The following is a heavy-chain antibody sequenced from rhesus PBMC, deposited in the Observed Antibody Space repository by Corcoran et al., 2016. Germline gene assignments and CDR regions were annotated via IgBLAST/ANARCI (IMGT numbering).Heavy chain of an antibody. V-gene: IGHV4S10*01. D-gene: IGHD4-29*01. CDR1: GGSISDSYR. J-gene: IGHJ4*01. Sequence: QVQLQESGPGVVKPSETLSLPCAVSGGSISDSYRGSWIRQPPGKGLEWIGDIYGSSTSTNYTPSLKSRVTISKDTSKNQFSLKLSSVTAADTAVYYCARETYGSKFDYWGQGVLVTVSS. CDR3: ARETYGSKFDY. CDR2: IYGSSTST.